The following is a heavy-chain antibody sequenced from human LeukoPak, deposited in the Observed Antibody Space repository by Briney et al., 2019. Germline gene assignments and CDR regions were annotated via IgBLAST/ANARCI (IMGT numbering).Heavy chain of an antibody. V-gene: IGHV3-7*01. CDR2: IKQDGSDK. CDR3: AGRLISSTYSRPFDP. Sequence: GGSLRLSCAASGFTFSSYWMSLVRQAPGKGLEWVASIKQDGSDKYYVDSVKGRFTISRDNAKNSVCLQMNSLRAEDTAVYFCAGRLISSTYSRPFDPWGQGTLVTVSS. CDR1: GFTFSSYW. J-gene: IGHJ5*02. D-gene: IGHD2-2*01.